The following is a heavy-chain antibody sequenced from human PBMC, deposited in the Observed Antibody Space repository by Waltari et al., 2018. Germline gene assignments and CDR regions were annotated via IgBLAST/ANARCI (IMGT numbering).Heavy chain of an antibody. D-gene: IGHD2-15*01. CDR2: IYHSGGT. CDR3: ATDDGVRELGYCSSGFHS. J-gene: IGHJ5*02. Sequence: QVQLQESGPGLVKPSGTLSLTCVVSGGSISSSNWWTWVRQTPEKGLEWIAEIYHSGGTNYKPSLRNRVTLSLDKSKNNFSLKMTSVTAADTAVYYCATDDGVRELGYCSSGFHSWGQGTLVTVSS. V-gene: IGHV4-4*02. CDR1: GGSISSSNW.